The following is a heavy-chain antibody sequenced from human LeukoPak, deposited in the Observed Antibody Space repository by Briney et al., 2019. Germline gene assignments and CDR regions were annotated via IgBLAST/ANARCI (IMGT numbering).Heavy chain of an antibody. CDR2: IYYSGST. CDR3: ARGSFMGDFDY. CDR1: GGSISSYY. J-gene: IGHJ4*02. Sequence: SETLSHTCTVSGGSISSYYWSWIRQPPGKGLEWIGYIYYSGSTNYNPSLKSRVTISVDTSKNQFSLKLSSVTAADTAVYYCARGSFMGDFDYWGQGTLVTVSS. V-gene: IGHV4-59*01. D-gene: IGHD3-10*01.